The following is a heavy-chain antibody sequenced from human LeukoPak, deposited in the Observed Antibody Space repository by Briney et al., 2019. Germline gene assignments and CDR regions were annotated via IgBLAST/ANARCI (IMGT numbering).Heavy chain of an antibody. Sequence: SETLSLTCTVSRDSISRGSYYWGWIRQPPGKGLEWIGTIYYSGGTYYNPSLKSRVTISVDTAKNYFSLSLRSVTAADTALYYCARQDYVSSYFDPWGQGTLVTVSS. CDR2: IYYSGGT. J-gene: IGHJ5*02. D-gene: IGHD4-17*01. CDR1: RDSISRGSYY. V-gene: IGHV4-39*01. CDR3: ARQDYVSSYFDP.